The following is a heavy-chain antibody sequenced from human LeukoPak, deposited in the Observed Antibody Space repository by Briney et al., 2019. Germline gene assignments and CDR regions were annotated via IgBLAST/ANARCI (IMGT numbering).Heavy chain of an antibody. J-gene: IGHJ4*02. CDR2: IYSGGNT. D-gene: IGHD2-15*01. CDR1: GFTVSSNS. CDR3: ARRAGEYSHPYDY. V-gene: IGHV3-53*01. Sequence: AGGSLRLSCTVSGFTVSSNSWSWVRQASGKGLEWVSFIYSGGNTHYSDSVKGRFTLSRDNSKNTLYLQMNSLRAEDTAIYYCARRAGEYSHPYDYWGQGTLVTVSS.